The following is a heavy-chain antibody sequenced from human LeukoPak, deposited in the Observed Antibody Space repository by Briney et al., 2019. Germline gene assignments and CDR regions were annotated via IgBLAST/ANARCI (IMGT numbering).Heavy chain of an antibody. D-gene: IGHD2-15*01. Sequence: GGSLRLSCAASGFTLSSYWMHWVRQAPGKGLVWVSRIYGDGSNTGYADSVKGRFTVSKDNAKNTLYLQMNSLRAEGTAVYYCAIGGCSGGSCYSDDYWGQGTLVTVSS. CDR2: IYGDGSNT. CDR1: GFTLSSYW. CDR3: AIGGCSGGSCYSDDY. J-gene: IGHJ4*02. V-gene: IGHV3-74*01.